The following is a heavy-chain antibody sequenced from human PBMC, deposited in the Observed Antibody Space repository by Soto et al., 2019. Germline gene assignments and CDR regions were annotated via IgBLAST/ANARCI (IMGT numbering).Heavy chain of an antibody. J-gene: IGHJ4*02. V-gene: IGHV1-2*02. CDR2: ISPKSGGT. Sequence: QVQLVQSGAEVKKPGASVKVSCEASGYNFIDYYIHWVRQAPGQGFAWMGRISPKSGGTNYAQKFEGRVTMTWDTSLNTAYMELSSLKSDYTAVYYCARPPGYISDWYYFDLWGQGTRVTVSS. CDR1: GYNFIDYY. D-gene: IGHD3-9*01. CDR3: ARPPGYISDWYYFDL.